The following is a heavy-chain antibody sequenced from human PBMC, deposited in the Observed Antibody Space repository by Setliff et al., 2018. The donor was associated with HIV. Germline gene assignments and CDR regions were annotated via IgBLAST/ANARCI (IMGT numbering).Heavy chain of an antibody. D-gene: IGHD3-10*01. CDR2: IIPIFGST. CDR1: GGTFSNYA. V-gene: IGHV1-69*13. Sequence: GASVKVSCKASGGTFSNYAISWVRQAPGQGLEWMGGIIPIFGSTKYAQKFQDRVIITADESTHTAYMELNSLRSEDMAVYYCARAPHEGLLWFGGGGATCPPWFWGQGTLVTVSS. CDR3: ARAPHEGLLWFGGGGATCPPWF. J-gene: IGHJ4*02.